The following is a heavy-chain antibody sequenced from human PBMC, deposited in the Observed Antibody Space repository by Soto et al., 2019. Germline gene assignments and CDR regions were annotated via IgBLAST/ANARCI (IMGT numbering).Heavy chain of an antibody. Sequence: GASVQVSCKVSGYTFTSYGISWVRQAPRKGPEWMGWISAYNGNTNYAQKLQGRVTMTTDTSTSTAYMELRSLRSDDTAVYYCAIFSRVRGLPYYYFYGMDVWGQGTTVTVSS. D-gene: IGHD3-10*01. J-gene: IGHJ6*02. V-gene: IGHV1-18*01. CDR1: GYTFTSYG. CDR3: AIFSRVRGLPYYYFYGMDV. CDR2: ISAYNGNT.